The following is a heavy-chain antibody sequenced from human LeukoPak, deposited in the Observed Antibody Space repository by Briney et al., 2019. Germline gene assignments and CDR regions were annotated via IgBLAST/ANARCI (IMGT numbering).Heavy chain of an antibody. V-gene: IGHV1-18*01. CDR2: ISGYNGKT. CDR1: GYTFTSYG. Sequence: GASVKVSCKASGYTFTSYGISWVRQAPGQGLEWMGWISGYNGKTNYAQKLQGRVTMTTDTSTSTAYMELRSLRSDDTAVYYCARDYQDVLLWFGELSKWGQGTLVTVSS. J-gene: IGHJ4*02. D-gene: IGHD3-10*01. CDR3: ARDYQDVLLWFGELSK.